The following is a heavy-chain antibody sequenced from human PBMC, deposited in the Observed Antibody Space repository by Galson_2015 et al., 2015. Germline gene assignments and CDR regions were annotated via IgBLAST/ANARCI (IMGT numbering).Heavy chain of an antibody. CDR2: ISGSGGGT. CDR1: GFTFSSYA. V-gene: IGHV3-23*01. J-gene: IGHJ6*02. Sequence: SLRLSCAASGFTFSSYAMSWVRQAPGKGLEWVSAISGSGGGTYYADSVKGRFTISRDNSKNTLYLQMNSLRSEDTAVYYCARDLWANYYYYGMDVWGQGTTVTVSS. CDR3: ARDLWANYYYYGMDV. D-gene: IGHD1-26*01.